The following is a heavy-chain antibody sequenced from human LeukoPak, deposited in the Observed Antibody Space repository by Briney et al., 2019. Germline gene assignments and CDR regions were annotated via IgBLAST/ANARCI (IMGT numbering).Heavy chain of an antibody. CDR1: GYSFTSYW. V-gene: IGHV5-51*01. D-gene: IGHD3-10*01. CDR2: IYPADSDT. J-gene: IGHJ4*02. Sequence: GASLKISCKASGYSFTSYWIGWVRQMPGKGLEWMGIIYPADSDTRYSPSFQGQVTISADKSISTAYLQWSSLKASDTAMYYCARQAFYYGQPDYYFDYWGQGTLVTVSS. CDR3: ARQAFYYGQPDYYFDY.